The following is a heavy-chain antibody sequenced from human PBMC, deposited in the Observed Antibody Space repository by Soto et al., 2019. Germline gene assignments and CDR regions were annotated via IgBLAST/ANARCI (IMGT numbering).Heavy chain of an antibody. CDR1: GCSFINYY. CDR3: ARQGEPSISPRDSYGKDV. J-gene: IGHJ6*02. Sequence: ASVKVSCKSSGCSFINYYVHCVRQAPGQGLEWMGWINPHSGDTNYAQKFQGRVTMTRDTSISTVFVDLSRLTSDDTALYFCARQGEPSISPRDSYGKDVWGQGTSVTVSS. D-gene: IGHD3-16*01. V-gene: IGHV1-2*02. CDR2: INPHSGDT.